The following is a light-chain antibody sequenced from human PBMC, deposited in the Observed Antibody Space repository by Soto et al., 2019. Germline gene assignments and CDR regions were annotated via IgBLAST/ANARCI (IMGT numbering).Light chain of an antibody. J-gene: IGKJ3*01. V-gene: IGKV3-20*01. Sequence: DIVLTQSPGTLSLSPGDRATLSCRTSRFVSNYYVAWYQQRPGQAPRLLIYAASSRATDIPDRFSGSGSGTDFTLTISRLEPGDFAVYYCQHYADSPPVFTFGPGTKVEI. CDR1: RFVSNYY. CDR2: AAS. CDR3: QHYADSPPVFT.